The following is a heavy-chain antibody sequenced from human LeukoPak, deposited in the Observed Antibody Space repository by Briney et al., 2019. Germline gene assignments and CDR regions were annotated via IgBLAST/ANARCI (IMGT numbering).Heavy chain of an antibody. D-gene: IGHD3-16*01. J-gene: IGHJ5*02. CDR3: ASQSYARFDP. Sequence: GGSLRLSCAASGFTFSSFGIHWVRQAPGKGLEWVAFINYDGSNKYYADSVRGRFTISRDSSKNTLDLQMNSLRAEDTAVYYCASQSYARFDPWGQGTLVTVSS. CDR1: GFTFSSFG. CDR2: INYDGSNK. V-gene: IGHV3-30*02.